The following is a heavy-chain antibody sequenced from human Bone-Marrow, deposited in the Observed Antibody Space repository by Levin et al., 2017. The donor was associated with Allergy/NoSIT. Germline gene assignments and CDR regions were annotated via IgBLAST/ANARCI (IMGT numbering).Heavy chain of an antibody. Sequence: PGESLKISCAASGFTFSNYGMHWVRQGPGKGLEWVAVISYDGSDIFYRDSVKGRFTISRDNSKNTLYVQMNSLRGEDTAVYYCAKVGVTYCGGDCPFDSWGQGTLVIVSS. CDR2: ISYDGSDI. D-gene: IGHD2-21*02. CDR1: GFTFSNYG. V-gene: IGHV3-30*18. J-gene: IGHJ4*02. CDR3: AKVGVTYCGGDCPFDS.